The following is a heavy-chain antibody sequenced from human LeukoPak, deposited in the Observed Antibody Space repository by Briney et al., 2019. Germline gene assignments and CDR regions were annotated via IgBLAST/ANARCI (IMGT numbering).Heavy chain of an antibody. CDR2: IYTSGST. D-gene: IGHD2-15*01. CDR1: GGSISSYY. J-gene: IGHJ3*02. CDR3: AREHPRRNIVVVVAATVEAFDI. V-gene: IGHV4-4*07. Sequence: PSETLSLTCTVSGGSISSYYWSWIRQPAGKGLEWIGRIYTSGSTNYNPSLKSRVTMSVDTSKNQFSLKLSSVTAADTAVYYCAREHPRRNIVVVVAATVEAFDIWGQGTMVTVSS.